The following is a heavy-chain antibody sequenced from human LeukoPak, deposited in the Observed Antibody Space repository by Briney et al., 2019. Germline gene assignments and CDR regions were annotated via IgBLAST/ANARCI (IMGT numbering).Heavy chain of an antibody. CDR3: ARDKSIAVAGPVGFYYYYMDV. V-gene: IGHV1-2*02. D-gene: IGHD6-19*01. CDR2: IKPNSGGT. Sequence: ASVTVSCKASGYTFTAYYMHWVRQAPGQGLEWMGWIKPNSGGTNYAQKFQGRVTMTRDTSISTAYMELSRLRSDDTAVYYCARDKSIAVAGPVGFYYYYMDVWGKGTTVTVSS. CDR1: GYTFTAYY. J-gene: IGHJ6*03.